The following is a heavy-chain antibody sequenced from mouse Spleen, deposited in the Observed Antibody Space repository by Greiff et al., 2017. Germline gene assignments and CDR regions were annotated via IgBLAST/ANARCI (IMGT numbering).Heavy chain of an antibody. V-gene: IGHV1-81*01. CDR1: GYTFTSYG. CDR3: ARRGYDGSPYYFDY. CDR2: IYPRSGNT. Sequence: VKLVESGAELARPGASVKLSCKASGYTFTSYGISWVKQRTGQGLEWIGEIYPRSGNTYYNEKFKGKATLTADKSSSTAYMELRSLTSEDSAVYFCARRGYDGSPYYFDYWGQGTTLTVSS. D-gene: IGHD2-1*01. J-gene: IGHJ2*01.